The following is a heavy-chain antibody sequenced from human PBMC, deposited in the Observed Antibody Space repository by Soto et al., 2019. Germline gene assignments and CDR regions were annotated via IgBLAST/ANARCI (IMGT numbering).Heavy chain of an antibody. V-gene: IGHV3-23*01. CDR1: GFTFSSYA. CDR3: AKAGVRDSTELETRSTTTGGFDL. J-gene: IGHJ2*01. CDR2: ISGSGGST. D-gene: IGHD4-17*01. Sequence: GGSLRLSCAASGFTFSSYAMSWVRQAPGKGLEWVSAISGSGGSTYYADSVKGRFTISRDNSKNTLYLQMNSLRAEDTAVYYCAKAGVRDSTELETRSTTTGGFDLWGRGTLVTVSS.